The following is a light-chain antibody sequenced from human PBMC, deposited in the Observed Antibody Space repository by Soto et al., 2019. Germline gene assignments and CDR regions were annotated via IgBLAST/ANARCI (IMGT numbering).Light chain of an antibody. J-gene: IGKJ4*01. CDR2: DAS. Sequence: AIQLTQSPSSLSASVGDRVTITCRASQGISSALAWYQQKPGKAPKLLIYDASSLESGVPSRFSGSGSGTDFTLTISSLQPDDFAPYSCQPFHSYPPTFGGWSKV. V-gene: IGKV1-13*02. CDR1: QGISSA. CDR3: QPFHSYPPT.